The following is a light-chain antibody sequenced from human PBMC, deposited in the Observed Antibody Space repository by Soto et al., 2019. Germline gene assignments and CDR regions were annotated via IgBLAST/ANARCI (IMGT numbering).Light chain of an antibody. CDR2: DTS. V-gene: IGKV3-15*01. CDR1: QSFSSS. Sequence: EIVMTQSPATLSVSPGERATLSCRASQSFSSSLAWYQQKPGQAPRLLIYDTSARATGIPARFSGSGSGTEFTLTISSLQSEDFALYYCQQYNNWPFTFGGWTKVEI. J-gene: IGKJ4*01. CDR3: QQYNNWPFT.